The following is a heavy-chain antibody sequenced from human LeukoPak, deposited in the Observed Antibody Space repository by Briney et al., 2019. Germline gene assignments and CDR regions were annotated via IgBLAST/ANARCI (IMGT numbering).Heavy chain of an antibody. J-gene: IGHJ4*02. CDR1: GFTFSSYC. Sequence: GGSLRLSCAASGFTFSSYCMNWVRQAPGKGLEWVSSISSSSSYIYYADSVKGRFTISRDNAKNSLYLQMNSLRAEDTAVYYCARVDFWSGYAQDYWGQGTLVTVSS. D-gene: IGHD3-3*01. CDR2: ISSSSSYI. V-gene: IGHV3-21*01. CDR3: ARVDFWSGYAQDY.